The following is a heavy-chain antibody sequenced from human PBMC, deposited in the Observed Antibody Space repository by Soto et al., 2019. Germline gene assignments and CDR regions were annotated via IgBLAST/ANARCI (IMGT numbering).Heavy chain of an antibody. CDR3: VKSPYCSIPYCYAAFDI. J-gene: IGHJ3*02. CDR1: GFTFSSYE. CDR2: VSNNGGST. V-gene: IGHV3-64D*08. Sequence: GGSLRLSCSASGFTFSSYEMHWVRQAPGKGLEYVSAVSNNGGSTYYVDSVRGRFTISRDNSKNTLYLQMSSLRAEDTAVYYCVKSPYCSIPYCYAAFDIWGQGTVVTVSS. D-gene: IGHD2-2*01.